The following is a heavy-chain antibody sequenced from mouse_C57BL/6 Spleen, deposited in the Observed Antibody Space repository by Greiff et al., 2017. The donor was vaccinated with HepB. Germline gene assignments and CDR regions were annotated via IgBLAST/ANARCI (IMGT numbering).Heavy chain of an antibody. CDR1: GFTFTDYY. J-gene: IGHJ4*01. CDR2: IRNKANGYTT. D-gene: IGHD2-2*01. V-gene: IGHV7-3*01. Sequence: EVMLVESGGGLVQPGGSLSLSCAASGFTFTDYYMSWVRQPPGKALEWLGFIRNKANGYTTEYSASVKGRFTISRDNSQSILYLQMNALRAEDSATYYYARLGGYQSDYYAMDYWGQGTSVTVSS. CDR3: ARLGGYQSDYYAMDY.